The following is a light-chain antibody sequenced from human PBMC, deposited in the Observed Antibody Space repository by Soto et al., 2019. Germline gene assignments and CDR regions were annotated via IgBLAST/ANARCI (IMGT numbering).Light chain of an antibody. Sequence: EIVLTQSPATLSLSPGERATLSCRASQSVSGYLAWYQQKPGQAPRLLIYDTSNRATGIPARFIGSGSGTDFTLTISSLEPEDFXVXXCQQRTNWPLTFGPGTKVDIK. CDR3: QQRTNWPLT. V-gene: IGKV3-11*01. CDR1: QSVSGY. J-gene: IGKJ3*01. CDR2: DTS.